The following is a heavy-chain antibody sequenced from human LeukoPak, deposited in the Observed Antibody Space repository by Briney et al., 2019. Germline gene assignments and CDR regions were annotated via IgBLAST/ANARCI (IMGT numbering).Heavy chain of an antibody. D-gene: IGHD3-10*01. CDR2: IFYSGST. J-gene: IGHJ4*02. V-gene: IGHV4-59*01. Sequence: PSETLSLTCSISGGSFSSYHWSWIRQPPGKGLEWLGYIFYSGSTKYNPSLKSRVTISVDTSKNQFSLKLSSVTAADTAMYYCARDKRGPLEYWGQGTLVTVSS. CDR1: GGSFSSYH. CDR3: ARDKRGPLEY.